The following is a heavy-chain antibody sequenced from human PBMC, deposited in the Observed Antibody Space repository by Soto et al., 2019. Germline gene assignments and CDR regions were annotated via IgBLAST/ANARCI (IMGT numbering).Heavy chain of an antibody. D-gene: IGHD6-13*01. J-gene: IGHJ5*02. CDR1: GYTFTGYY. CDR3: AREPPGVAAAGHTAGFDP. CDR2: INPNSGGT. V-gene: IGHV1-2*04. Sequence: QVQLVQSGAEVKKPGASVKVSCKASGYTFTGYYMHWVRQAPGQGLEWMGWINPNSGGTNYAQKFQGWVTMTRDTSISTAYMELSRLRSDDTAVYYCAREPPGVAAAGHTAGFDPWGQGTLVTVSS.